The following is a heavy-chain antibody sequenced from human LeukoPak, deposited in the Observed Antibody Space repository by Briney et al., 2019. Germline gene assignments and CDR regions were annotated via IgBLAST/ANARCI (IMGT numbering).Heavy chain of an antibody. D-gene: IGHD5-12*01. CDR3: ARVIRWLHRYYFDY. J-gene: IGHJ4*02. V-gene: IGHV4-59*01. CDR2: IYYSGST. Sequence: PSETLSLTCTVSGGSISSYYWSWIRKPPGKGLEWIGYIYYSGSTNYNPSLKSRVTISVDTSTNQFSLKLSSVTAADTAMYYCARVIRWLHRYYFDYWGQGTLVTVSS. CDR1: GGSISSYY.